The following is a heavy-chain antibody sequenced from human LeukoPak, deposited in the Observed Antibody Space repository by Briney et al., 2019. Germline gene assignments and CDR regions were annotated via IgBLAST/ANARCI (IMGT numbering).Heavy chain of an antibody. CDR1: GFTFDDYA. CDR2: ISGDGGST. CDR3: AKDSERHSSSWYTIYYYYYGMDV. J-gene: IGHJ6*02. D-gene: IGHD6-13*01. V-gene: IGHV3-43*02. Sequence: GGSLRLSCAASGFTFDDYAMHRVRQAPGKGLEWVSLISGDGGSTYYADSVKGRFTISRDNSKNSLYLQMNSLRTEDTALYYCAKDSERHSSSWYTIYYYYYGMDVWGQGTTVTVSS.